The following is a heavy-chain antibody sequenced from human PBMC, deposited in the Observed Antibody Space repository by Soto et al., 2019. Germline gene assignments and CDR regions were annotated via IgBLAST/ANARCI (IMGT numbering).Heavy chain of an antibody. Sequence: QVQLVQSGAEVKKPGSSVKVSCKASGGMFSTHGFTWVRQAPGQGLEWMGGIIPMFGAANYAQKFQGRVTITADESTSTAYMELSSLRSDDTAVYYCARELGGSFRTRETTRAFDMWGQGTMVTVSS. CDR3: ARELGGSFRTRETTRAFDM. CDR1: GGMFSTHG. D-gene: IGHD7-27*01. CDR2: IIPMFGAA. V-gene: IGHV1-69*12. J-gene: IGHJ3*02.